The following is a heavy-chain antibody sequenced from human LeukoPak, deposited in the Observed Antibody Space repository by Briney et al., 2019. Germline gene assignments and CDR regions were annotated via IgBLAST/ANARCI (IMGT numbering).Heavy chain of an antibody. CDR3: AKDSLTSSSWTRSFDY. V-gene: IGHV3-30*18. Sequence: GGSLRLSCAASGFTFSSYGMHWVRQAPGKGLEGVAIISYDGSNKYYADSVRGRFTISRDSSKNTLYLQMNSLRAEDTAVYFCAKDSLTSSSWTRSFDYWGQGTLVTVSS. D-gene: IGHD6-13*01. CDR2: ISYDGSNK. J-gene: IGHJ4*02. CDR1: GFTFSSYG.